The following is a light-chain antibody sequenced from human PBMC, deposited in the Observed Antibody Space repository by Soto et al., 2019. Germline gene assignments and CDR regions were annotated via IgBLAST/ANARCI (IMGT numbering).Light chain of an antibody. J-gene: IGKJ4*02. V-gene: IGKV1-39*01. CDR3: QQGYSNPLT. CDR2: DAS. CDR1: QYSSTF. Sequence: DIQMTQSPSSLSASVGDRVSITCRATQYSSTFLNWYQQKPGEAPNLLIFDASRLQSGVPSRFSGSGSGTDFTLTISSLQPEDFATYYCQQGYSNPLTFGGGTKV.